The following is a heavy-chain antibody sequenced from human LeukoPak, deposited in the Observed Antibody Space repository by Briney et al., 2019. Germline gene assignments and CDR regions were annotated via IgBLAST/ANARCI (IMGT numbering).Heavy chain of an antibody. Sequence: SETLSLTCTVSGGSISSYYWSWIRQPPGKGLECIGYMSYNGRSSYNPSLRSRVTISVDASKKQFSLKLSSVTAADTVVYYCARDGYSDSSGYDYPPSVWGQGTLVTVSS. CDR3: ARDGYSDSSGYDYPPSV. J-gene: IGHJ4*02. CDR1: GGSISSYY. V-gene: IGHV4-59*01. CDR2: MSYNGRS. D-gene: IGHD3-22*01.